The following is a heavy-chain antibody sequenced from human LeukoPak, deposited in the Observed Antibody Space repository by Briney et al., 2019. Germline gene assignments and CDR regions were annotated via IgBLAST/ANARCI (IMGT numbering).Heavy chain of an antibody. Sequence: PSQTLSLTCTVSGGSISSGSYYWRWLRQPAGKGLEWIGRIYTSGSTNYNPSLKSRVTISVDTSKNQFSLKLSSVTAADTAVYYCAREGKNYYDSSGYPFDYWGQGTLVTVSS. J-gene: IGHJ4*02. V-gene: IGHV4-61*02. CDR3: AREGKNYYDSSGYPFDY. D-gene: IGHD3-22*01. CDR2: IYTSGST. CDR1: GGSISSGSYY.